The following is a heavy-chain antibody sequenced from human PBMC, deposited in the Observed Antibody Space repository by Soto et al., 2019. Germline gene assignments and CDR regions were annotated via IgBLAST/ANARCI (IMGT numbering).Heavy chain of an antibody. CDR1: GFSVSNNY. D-gene: IGHD2-2*01. CDR3: AREGYCGTITSCSFFHH. CDR2: IYTGGTT. V-gene: IGHV3-53*01. Sequence: PGGSLRLSCAASGFSVSNNYTSWVRQAPGKGLEWVSVIYTGGTTHYADSVKGRFTISRDNSKNTVYLQMNSLRAEDTAVYYCAREGYCGTITSCSFFHHWGQGTQVTVSS. J-gene: IGHJ4*02.